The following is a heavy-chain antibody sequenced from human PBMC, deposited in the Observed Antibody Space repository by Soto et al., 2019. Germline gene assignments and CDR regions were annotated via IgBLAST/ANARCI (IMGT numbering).Heavy chain of an antibody. J-gene: IGHJ5*02. CDR3: AHRLIAAAVNWFDP. CDR1: GFSLSTSGVG. Sequence: QITLKESGPTLVKPTQTLTLTCTFSGFSLSTSGVGVGWIRQPPGKALEWLALIYWNDDKRYSPSLKSRLTITKDTSKNQVLLTMTNMGPMDTATYYCAHRLIAAAVNWFDPWGQGTLVTVSS. CDR2: IYWNDDK. D-gene: IGHD6-13*01. V-gene: IGHV2-5*01.